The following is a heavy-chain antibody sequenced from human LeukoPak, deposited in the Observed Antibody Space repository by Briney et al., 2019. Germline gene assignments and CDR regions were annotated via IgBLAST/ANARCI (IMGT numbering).Heavy chain of an antibody. CDR3: ARDFRL. J-gene: IGHJ4*02. V-gene: IGHV1-18*01. CDR2: ISAYNANT. Sequence: QGLESMASISAYNANTNYPHKLQGRVTITTDTSTSTAYMELRSLRSDDTAVYYCARDFRLWGQGTLVTVSS.